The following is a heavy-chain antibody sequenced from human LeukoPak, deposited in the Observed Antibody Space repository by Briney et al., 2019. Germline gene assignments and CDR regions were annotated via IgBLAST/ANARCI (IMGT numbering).Heavy chain of an antibody. CDR1: GFTFSSYW. J-gene: IGHJ4*02. CDR3: ARLSSGYYHYDY. Sequence: GGSLRLSCAASGFTFSSYWMHWVRQAPGKGLVWVSRINSDGRSTSYADSVKGRFTISRDNSKNTLHLQVNSLRAEDTAVYYCARLSSGYYHYDYWGPGTPVTVAS. CDR2: INSDGRST. D-gene: IGHD3-22*01. V-gene: IGHV3-74*01.